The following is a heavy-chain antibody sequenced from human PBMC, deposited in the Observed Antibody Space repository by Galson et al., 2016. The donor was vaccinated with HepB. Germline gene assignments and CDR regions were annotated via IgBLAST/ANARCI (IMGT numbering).Heavy chain of an antibody. V-gene: IGHV1-46*01. CDR3: VTEGPEATLFQ. CDR2: INPNRGST. CDR1: GFTFTRPH. Sequence: SVKVSCKASGFTFTRPHTHWVRQGPGQGLEWMGVINPNRGSTNYKHNFRGRITMTGDTSTSTVYMELSRLTFDDTAVYYCVTEGPEATLFQWGQGTLVTVSS. J-gene: IGHJ4*02. D-gene: IGHD2-15*01.